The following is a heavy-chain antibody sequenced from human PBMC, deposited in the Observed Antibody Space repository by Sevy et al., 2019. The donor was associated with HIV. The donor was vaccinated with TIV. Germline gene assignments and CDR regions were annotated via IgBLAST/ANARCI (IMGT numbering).Heavy chain of an antibody. CDR1: GGTFNSYG. J-gene: IGHJ3*01. CDR3: AFDCNAYDV. V-gene: IGHV1-69*06. CDR2: IIPIFGTT. Sequence: ASVKVSCKASGGTFNSYGINWVRQAPGQGLEWMGGIIPIFGTTNYAQRFQGRVTITADKSTSTAYMELSSLRSEETAVYYCAFDCNAYDVWGQGTMVTVSS. D-gene: IGHD2-15*01.